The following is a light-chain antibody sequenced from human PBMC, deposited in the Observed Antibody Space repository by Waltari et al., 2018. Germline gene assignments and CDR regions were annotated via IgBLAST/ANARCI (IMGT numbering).Light chain of an antibody. CDR3: QQTYITPPHS. Sequence: DIQMTQSPSSLSASVGARVTITCRASHDIGTYLNWYQHKPGKAPKLLIYSASTLQSGGPPRFSGSGSGTDYTLTIFDLQPEDFATYYCQQTYITPPHSFGQGTKLEI. CDR1: HDIGTY. CDR2: SAS. J-gene: IGKJ2*03. V-gene: IGKV1-39*01.